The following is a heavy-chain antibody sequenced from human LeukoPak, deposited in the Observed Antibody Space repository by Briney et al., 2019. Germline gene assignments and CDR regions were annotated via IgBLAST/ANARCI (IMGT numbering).Heavy chain of an antibody. D-gene: IGHD3-10*01. CDR3: ARRRLLYYYGSGVSRFDP. J-gene: IGHJ5*02. V-gene: IGHV4-34*01. CDR1: GGSFSDYY. Sequence: PSEILSLTCAVYGGSFSDYYWNWIRQSPGKGLEWVGEISHSGSTTYNPSLKSRVTISVDTSKNQFSLKLNSVTAADTAVYYCARRRLLYYYGSGVSRFDPWGQGTLVTVSS. CDR2: ISHSGST.